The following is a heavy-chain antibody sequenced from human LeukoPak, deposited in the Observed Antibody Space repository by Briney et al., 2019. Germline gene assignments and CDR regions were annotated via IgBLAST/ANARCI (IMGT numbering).Heavy chain of an antibody. D-gene: IGHD6-25*01. V-gene: IGHV4-59*01. CDR2: IYNSVTT. CDR1: GGSISNYY. Sequence: SETLSLTCAVSGGSISNYYWSWMRQPPGKGLEWVGYIYNSVTTDYNPSLKSRVTISLDTSKNQFSLKLSSVTAADTAVYYCARESAAALAVDYWGQGTLVTVSS. CDR3: ARESAAALAVDY. J-gene: IGHJ4*02.